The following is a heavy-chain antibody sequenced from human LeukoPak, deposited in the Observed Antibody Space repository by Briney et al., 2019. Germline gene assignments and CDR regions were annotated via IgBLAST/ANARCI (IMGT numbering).Heavy chain of an antibody. CDR1: GFRFDDYA. CDR2: INWNGRTI. J-gene: IGHJ3*02. V-gene: IGHV3-9*01. D-gene: IGHD1-26*01. Sequence: PGGSLRLSCAASGFRFDDYAMHWVRQAPGKGLEWVAGINWNGRTIVYADSVKGRFTISRDNAKNSLHLQMNSLRPEDTAVYYCANFIIPGVVGARGAAFDMWGQGTMVTVSS. CDR3: ANFIIPGVVGARGAAFDM.